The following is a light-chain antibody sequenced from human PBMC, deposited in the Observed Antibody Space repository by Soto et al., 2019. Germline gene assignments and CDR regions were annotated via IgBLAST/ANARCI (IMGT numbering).Light chain of an antibody. V-gene: IGKV3-15*01. CDR2: DAS. CDR3: QQYNKWPPLT. J-gene: IGKJ4*01. CDR1: QSVSSD. Sequence: EIVMTQSPATLSVSPGERATLSCRASQSVSSDLAWYQQKPGQAPRLLIYDASTRATGIPVRFSGSGFGTEFTLTISSLQSEDFALYYCQQYNKWPPLTFGGGTKVEI.